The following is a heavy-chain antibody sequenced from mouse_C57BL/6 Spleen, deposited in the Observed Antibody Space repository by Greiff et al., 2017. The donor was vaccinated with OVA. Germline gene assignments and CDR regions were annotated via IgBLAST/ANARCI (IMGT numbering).Heavy chain of an antibody. CDR3: ARPIKQAPGLLLGRHAVGY. V-gene: IGHV1-55*01. CDR2: IDPGSGST. Sequence: QVQLQQPGAELVKPGASVKMSCKASGYTFTSYWITWVKQRPGQGLEWIGDIDPGSGSTNYNEKFKSKATLTVATSSSTAYKQLSSLPSEDSAVYYCARPIKQAPGLLLGRHAVGYWGQGTSVTVSS. CDR1: GYTFTSYW. J-gene: IGHJ4*01. D-gene: IGHD1-1*01.